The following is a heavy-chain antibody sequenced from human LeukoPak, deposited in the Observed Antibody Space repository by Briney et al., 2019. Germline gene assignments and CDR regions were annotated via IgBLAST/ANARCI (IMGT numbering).Heavy chain of an antibody. Sequence: ASVKVSCKASGYTFTGYYMHWVRQAPGQGLEWMGWINPNSGGTNYAQTFQGRVTMIRDTSISTAYMELSRLRSDDTAVYYCVRVSYGPFYYYYMDVWGKGTTVTVSS. CDR2: INPNSGGT. V-gene: IGHV1-2*02. D-gene: IGHD4-17*01. CDR3: VRVSYGPFYYYYMDV. J-gene: IGHJ6*03. CDR1: GYTFTGYY.